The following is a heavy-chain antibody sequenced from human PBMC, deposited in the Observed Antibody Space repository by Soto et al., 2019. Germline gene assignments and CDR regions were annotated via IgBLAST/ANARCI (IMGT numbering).Heavy chain of an antibody. Sequence: QVQLVQSGAEVKKPGASVKVSCKASGYTFTSYDIIWVRQATGQGLEWMGWMNPSTGNTDSAEKFQGRLTRTRNTSISTVYMELSSVSFEDTAVYYCARGRIIVAGGFDPWGQGTLVTVSS. CDR3: ARGRIIVAGGFDP. J-gene: IGHJ5*02. D-gene: IGHD6-19*01. CDR1: GYTFTSYD. CDR2: MNPSTGNT. V-gene: IGHV1-8*01.